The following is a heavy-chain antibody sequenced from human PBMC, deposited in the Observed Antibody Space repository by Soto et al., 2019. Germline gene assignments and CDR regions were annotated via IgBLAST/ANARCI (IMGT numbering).Heavy chain of an antibody. J-gene: IGHJ5*02. CDR2: INPTSGST. CDR1: GYTFTTYD. Sequence: QVQLLQSGAEVKRPGASVNVSCKAFGYTFTTYDMHWVRQAPGQGLGWMGMINPTSGSTTYAQNCQGRVTMTRDKSTRTVYMELNSLRSEDTAVYYCARLDIVGPSTVPWGQGTLVPVSS. V-gene: IGHV1-46*01. D-gene: IGHD1-26*01. CDR3: ARLDIVGPSTVP.